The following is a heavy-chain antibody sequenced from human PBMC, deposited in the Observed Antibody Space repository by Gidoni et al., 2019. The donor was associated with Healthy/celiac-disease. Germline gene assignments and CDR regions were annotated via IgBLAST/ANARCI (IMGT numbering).Heavy chain of an antibody. CDR3: ARVYAWGGSSLYYFDY. J-gene: IGHJ4*02. Sequence: GRIYTSGSTNYNPSLKSRVTMSVDTSKNQFSLKLSSVTAADTAVYYCARVYAWGGSSLYYFDYWGQGTLVTVSS. V-gene: IGHV4-4*07. D-gene: IGHD3-16*01. CDR2: IYTSGST.